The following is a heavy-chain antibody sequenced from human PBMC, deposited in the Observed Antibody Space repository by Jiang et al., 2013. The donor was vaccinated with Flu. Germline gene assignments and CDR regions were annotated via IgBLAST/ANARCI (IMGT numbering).Heavy chain of an antibody. V-gene: IGHV5-51*01. CDR3: ARFLGGWLAHYFDY. CDR2: VNPVDSDT. D-gene: IGHD6-19*01. CDR1: GYIFTKYW. Sequence: GAEVKKPGESLKISCKVSGYIFTKYWIGWVRQMPGKGLEWMGIVNPVDSDTRYSPSFQGQVTISADKSISTAYLQWSSLKASDTAMYYCARFLGGWLAHYFDYWGQGTLVTVSS. J-gene: IGHJ4*02.